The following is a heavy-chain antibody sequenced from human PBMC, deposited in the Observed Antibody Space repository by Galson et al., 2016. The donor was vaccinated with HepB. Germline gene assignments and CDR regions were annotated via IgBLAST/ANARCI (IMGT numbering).Heavy chain of an antibody. D-gene: IGHD2-8*02. CDR1: GYTFTDYY. CDR3: ASDLVEMDV. Sequence: SVKVSCKASGYTFTDYYMHWVRQAPGQGLEWMGRINPHSGGTNSAQKFQGRVTMTRDTAISTAYMELSSLSSDDTAVYYCASDLVEMDVWGQGTTVAVSS. CDR2: INPHSGGT. V-gene: IGHV1-2*06. J-gene: IGHJ6*02.